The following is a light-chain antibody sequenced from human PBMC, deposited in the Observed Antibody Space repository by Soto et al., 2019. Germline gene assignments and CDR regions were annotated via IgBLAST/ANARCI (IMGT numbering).Light chain of an antibody. CDR2: GAS. J-gene: IGKJ5*01. V-gene: IGKV3-11*01. Sequence: DIVLTQSPATLSLSPGERATLSCRASQSVSNYLAWYQQKPGQAPRLLIYGASYRATGIPARFSGGGSGTDFTLTISSLEPEDFAVYYCQQQNNGPITFGQGTRLEI. CDR3: QQQNNGPIT. CDR1: QSVSNY.